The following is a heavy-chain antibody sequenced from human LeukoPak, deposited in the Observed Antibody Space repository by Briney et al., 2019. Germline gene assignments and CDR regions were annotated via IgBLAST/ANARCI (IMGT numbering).Heavy chain of an antibody. V-gene: IGHV4-59*08. CDR2: IYYSGST. D-gene: IGHD3-10*01. Sequence: SETLSLTCTVSGGSISNYYWSWIRQPPGRGLEWIGYIYYSGSTNYNPSLKSRVTISVDTSKSQFSLKLSSVTAADTAVYYCARLDYGSGSYPFDYWGQGTLVIVSS. J-gene: IGHJ4*02. CDR3: ARLDYGSGSYPFDY. CDR1: GGSISNYY.